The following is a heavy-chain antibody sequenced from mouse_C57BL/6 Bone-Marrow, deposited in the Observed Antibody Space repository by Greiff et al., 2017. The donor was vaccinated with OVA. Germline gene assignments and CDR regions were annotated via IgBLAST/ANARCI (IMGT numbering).Heavy chain of an antibody. CDR2: IYPRSGNT. D-gene: IGHD1-1*01. CDR3: ARSLITTVVALRY. J-gene: IGHJ2*01. CDR1: GYTFTSYG. V-gene: IGHV1-81*01. Sequence: QVQLQQSGAELARPGASVKLSCKASGYTFTSYGISWVKQRTGQGLEWIGEIYPRSGNTYYNEKFKGKGTLTADKSSSTAYMELRSLTSEDSAVYFCARSLITTVVALRYWGQGTTLTVSS.